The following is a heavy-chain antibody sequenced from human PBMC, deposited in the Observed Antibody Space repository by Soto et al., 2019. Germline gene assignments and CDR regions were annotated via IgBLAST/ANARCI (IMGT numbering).Heavy chain of an antibody. Sequence: PSETLSLTCTVSGGSISSSSYYWGWIRQPPGKGLEWIGSIYYSGSTYYNPSLKSRVTISVDTSKNQFSLKLSSVTAAATAVYYCARTSGSGFTYYYYGMDVWGQGTTVT. CDR1: GGSISSSSYY. J-gene: IGHJ6*02. CDR2: IYYSGST. D-gene: IGHD3-10*01. V-gene: IGHV4-39*01. CDR3: ARTSGSGFTYYYYGMDV.